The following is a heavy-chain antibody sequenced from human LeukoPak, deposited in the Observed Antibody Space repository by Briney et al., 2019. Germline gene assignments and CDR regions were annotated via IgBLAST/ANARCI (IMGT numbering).Heavy chain of an antibody. CDR3: AKGGGSYNQPLDC. CDR2: ISWNSVSV. J-gene: IGHJ4*02. CDR1: GFTFDDYA. V-gene: IGHV3-9*01. D-gene: IGHD1-26*01. Sequence: GGSLRLSCAASGFTFDDYATHWVRQAPGKGLEWVSGISWNSVSVGYADSVKGRFTISRDNAKNSLYLQMNSLRAEDTALYYCAKGGGSYNQPLDCWGQGTLVTVSS.